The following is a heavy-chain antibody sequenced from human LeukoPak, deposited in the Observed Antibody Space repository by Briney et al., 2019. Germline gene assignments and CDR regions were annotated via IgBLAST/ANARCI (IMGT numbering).Heavy chain of an antibody. CDR3: AKNQYYYDSAADY. J-gene: IGHJ4*02. CDR1: GFTFSSYA. V-gene: IGHV3-23*01. Sequence: PGGSLRLSCAASGFTFSSYAMSWVRQAPGKGLEWVSAISGSGGSTYYADSVKGRFTISRDNSKNTLYLQMNSLRAEETAVYYCAKNQYYYDSAADYWGQGTLVTVSS. D-gene: IGHD3-22*01. CDR2: ISGSGGST.